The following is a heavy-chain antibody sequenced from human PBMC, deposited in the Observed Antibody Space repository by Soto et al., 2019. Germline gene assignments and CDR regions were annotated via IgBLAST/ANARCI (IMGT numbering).Heavy chain of an antibody. V-gene: IGHV1-46*01. Sequence: ASVKVPCKAPGDTFTSYYLNWVRQAPGQGLEWMGVINPHGGSTKYAQKFQGRITMTRDTSRSTVYMELSSLRSDDTAIYYCARSSGGNFGIIIEGSNWFDPWGQGTLVTVSS. D-gene: IGHD3-3*01. J-gene: IGHJ5*02. CDR1: GDTFTSYY. CDR3: ARSSGGNFGIIIEGSNWFDP. CDR2: INPHGGST.